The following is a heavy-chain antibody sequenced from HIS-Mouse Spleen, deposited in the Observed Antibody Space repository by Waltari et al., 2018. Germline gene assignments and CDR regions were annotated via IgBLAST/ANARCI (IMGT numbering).Heavy chain of an antibody. CDR3: ARVNSSFDY. CDR1: GGSFSGYY. V-gene: IGHV4-34*01. J-gene: IGHJ4*02. D-gene: IGHD6-13*01. CDR2: INHSGST. Sequence: VQPQQWGAGLLKPSETLSLTCAVYGGSFSGYYWSWIRQPPGKGLEWIGEINHSGSTNYNPSLKSRVTISVDTSKNQFSLKLSSVTAADTAVYYCARVNSSFDYWGQGTLVTVSS.